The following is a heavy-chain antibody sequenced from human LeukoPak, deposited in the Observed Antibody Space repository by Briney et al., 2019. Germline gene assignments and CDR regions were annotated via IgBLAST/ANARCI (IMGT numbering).Heavy chain of an antibody. V-gene: IGHV4-59*01. CDR1: GGSITSYY. D-gene: IGHD6-19*01. J-gene: IGHJ4*02. Sequence: SETLSLTCTVSGGSITSYYWSWIRQPPGKGLGWIGYIYYSGSTNYNPSLKSRVTISVDTSKNQFTLKLNSVTAADTAVYYCARDVGSGWYAYFDYWGQGTLVTVSS. CDR3: ARDVGSGWYAYFDY. CDR2: IYYSGST.